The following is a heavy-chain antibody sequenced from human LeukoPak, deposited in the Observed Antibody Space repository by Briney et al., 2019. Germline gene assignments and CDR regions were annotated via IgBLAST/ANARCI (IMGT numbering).Heavy chain of an antibody. CDR3: AREGFPPKISDFWSGLGPYYYYGMDV. V-gene: IGHV1-24*01. J-gene: IGHJ6*02. Sequence: ASVKVSCKVSGYTLTELSMHWVRQAPGKGLEWMGGFDPEDGGTIYAQKFQGRVTMTEDTSTDTAYMELSSLRSEDTAVYYCAREGFPPKISDFWSGLGPYYYYGMDVWGQGTTVTVSS. CDR2: FDPEDGGT. CDR1: GYTLTELS. D-gene: IGHD3-3*01.